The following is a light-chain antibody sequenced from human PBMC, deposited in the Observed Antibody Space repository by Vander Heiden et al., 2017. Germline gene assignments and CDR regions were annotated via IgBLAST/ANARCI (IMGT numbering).Light chain of an antibody. CDR3: SSYTSSNTLV. Sequence: QSALTQPASVSGSPGQSINISCTGTSSDVGAYNYVTWYQQHPGKAPKLIIYDVTNRPSGVSNRFSGSKSGNTASLTTSGLQAEDEADYYCSSYTSSNTLVFGTGTKVTVL. CDR1: SSDVGAYNY. V-gene: IGLV2-14*03. J-gene: IGLJ1*01. CDR2: DVT.